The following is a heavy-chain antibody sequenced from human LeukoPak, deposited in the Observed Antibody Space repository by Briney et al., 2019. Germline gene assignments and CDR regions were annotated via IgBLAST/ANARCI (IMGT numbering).Heavy chain of an antibody. CDR3: ARDGPLWPGDDAFDI. D-gene: IGHD3-10*01. Sequence: GGSLRLSCAASGFTFSSYAMHWVRQAPGKGLEWVAAISYDGSNKYYADSVKGRFTISRDNSKNTLYLQMNSLRAEDTAVYYCARDGPLWPGDDAFDIWGQGTMVTVSS. V-gene: IGHV3-30*04. CDR2: ISYDGSNK. J-gene: IGHJ3*02. CDR1: GFTFSSYA.